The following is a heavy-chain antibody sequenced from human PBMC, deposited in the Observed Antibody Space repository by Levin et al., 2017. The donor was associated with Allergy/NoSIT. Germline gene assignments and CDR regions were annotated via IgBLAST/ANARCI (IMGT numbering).Heavy chain of an antibody. J-gene: IGHJ4*02. V-gene: IGHV4-39*02. CDR2: IHHNGSP. CDR1: GGSISGTTFY. CDR3: ARRPTLGFGGHFDS. Sequence: PSETLSLTCIVSGGSISGTTFYWGWIRQPPGKGLEWIGSIHHNGSPYYNPSLKSRVTISVDTSQNHFSLKLSSVTAADTAVYYCARRPTLGFGGHFDSWGQGTLVTVSS. D-gene: IGHD3-10*01.